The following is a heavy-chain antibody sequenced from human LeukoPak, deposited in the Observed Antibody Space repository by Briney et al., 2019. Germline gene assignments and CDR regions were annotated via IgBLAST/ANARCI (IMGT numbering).Heavy chain of an antibody. V-gene: IGHV4-61*02. CDR3: ARDQTYSGSGIYTYFDY. CDR2: IHSSGST. J-gene: IGHJ4*02. Sequence: SETLSLTCTVSGGSISSGGYYWSWIRQPAGKGLEYLGRIHSSGSTNYNPSLTSRVTISRDTSKNHYSLKLSSVTATDTAVYYCARDQTYSGSGIYTYFDYWGQGILVTVSS. CDR1: GGSISSGGYY. D-gene: IGHD3-10*01.